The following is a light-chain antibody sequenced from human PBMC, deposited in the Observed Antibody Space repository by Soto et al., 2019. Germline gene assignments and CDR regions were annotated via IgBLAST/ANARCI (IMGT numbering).Light chain of an antibody. J-gene: IGKJ4*01. CDR2: GAS. Sequence: EIVMTQSPATLSVSPGERATLSCRASQSVSSNLAWYQQKPGQAPRLLIYGASNRASGVPVRFSGSGSGTDFTLTISSLQSEDFAVYYCQQYNNWPPEFTFGGGTKVDIK. V-gene: IGKV3D-15*01. CDR3: QQYNNWPPEFT. CDR1: QSVSSN.